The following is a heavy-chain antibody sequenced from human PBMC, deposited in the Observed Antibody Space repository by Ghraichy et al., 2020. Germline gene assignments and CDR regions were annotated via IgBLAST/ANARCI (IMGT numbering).Heavy chain of an antibody. D-gene: IGHD3-10*01. J-gene: IGHJ4*02. CDR2: INHSGST. V-gene: IGHV4-34*01. CDR3: ARLSRGADFDY. Sequence: SQTLSLTCAVYGGSFSGYYWSWIRQPPGKGLEWIGEINHSGSTNYNPSLKSRVTISVDTSKNQFSLKLSSVTAADTAVYYCARLSRGADFDYWGQGTLVTVSS. CDR1: GGSFSGYY.